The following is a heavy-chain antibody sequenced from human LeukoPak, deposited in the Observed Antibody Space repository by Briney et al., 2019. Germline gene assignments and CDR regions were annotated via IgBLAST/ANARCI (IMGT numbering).Heavy chain of an antibody. Sequence: GGSLRLSCVASGFTFSNYGMHWVRQAPGKGLEWVAFIRYDGFNKYYTDSVKGRFTISRDNSKNTLYLQINSLRGEDTAVYYCAKDGRWLQDHFDYWGQGTLVTASS. V-gene: IGHV3-30*02. CDR1: GFTFSNYG. D-gene: IGHD5-24*01. J-gene: IGHJ4*02. CDR3: AKDGRWLQDHFDY. CDR2: IRYDGFNK.